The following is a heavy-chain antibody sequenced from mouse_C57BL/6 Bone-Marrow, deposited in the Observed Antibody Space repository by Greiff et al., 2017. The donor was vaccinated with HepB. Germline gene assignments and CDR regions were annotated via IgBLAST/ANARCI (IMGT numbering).Heavy chain of an antibody. Sequence: EVKLVESGPELVKPGASVKISCKASGYSFTDYNMNWVKQSNGKSLEWIGVINPNYGTTSYNQKFKGKATLTVDQSSSTAYMQLNSLTSEDSAVYYCARCYDGYSNFDVWGTGTTVTVSS. CDR2: INPNYGTT. D-gene: IGHD2-3*01. J-gene: IGHJ1*03. V-gene: IGHV1-39*01. CDR3: ARCYDGYSNFDV. CDR1: GYSFTDYN.